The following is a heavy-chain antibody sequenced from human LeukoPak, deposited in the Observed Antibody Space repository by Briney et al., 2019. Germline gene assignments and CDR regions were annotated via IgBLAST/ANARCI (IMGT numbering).Heavy chain of an antibody. CDR3: ARERYSSGWANYFDY. V-gene: IGHV4-34*01. Sequence: SETLSLTCAVYGLSFSGYYWSWLRQPPGKGLEWIGEINHSGSTNYNPSLKSRVTISVDTSKNQFSLKLSSVTAADTAVYYCARERYSSGWANYFDYWGQGTLVTVSS. CDR2: INHSGST. J-gene: IGHJ4*02. CDR1: GLSFSGYY. D-gene: IGHD6-19*01.